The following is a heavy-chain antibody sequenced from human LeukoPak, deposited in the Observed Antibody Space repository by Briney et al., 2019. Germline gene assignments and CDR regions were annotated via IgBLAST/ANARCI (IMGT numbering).Heavy chain of an antibody. V-gene: IGHV3-30*18. D-gene: IGHD2-15*01. CDR1: GFTFSSYG. CDR2: ISYDGSNK. CDR3: AKDLGGSFDP. J-gene: IGHJ5*02. Sequence: GGSLRLSCAASGFTFSSYGMHWVRQAPGKGLEWVAVISYDGSNKYYADCVKGRFTISRDNSKNTLYLQMNSLRAEDTAVYYCAKDLGGSFDPWGQGTLVPVSS.